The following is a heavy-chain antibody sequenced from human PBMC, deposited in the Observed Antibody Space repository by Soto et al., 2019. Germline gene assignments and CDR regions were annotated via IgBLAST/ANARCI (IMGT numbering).Heavy chain of an antibody. CDR1: GGSISSSSYY. Sequence: PSETLSLTCTVSGGSISSSSYYWGWIRQPPGKGLEWIGSIYYSGSTYYNPSLKSRVSISVDTSKNQFSLKLSYVTVADTAVYYCARHSEMATMYNWFDPWGQGTLVTVSS. D-gene: IGHD5-12*01. J-gene: IGHJ5*02. V-gene: IGHV4-39*01. CDR2: IYYSGST. CDR3: ARHSEMATMYNWFDP.